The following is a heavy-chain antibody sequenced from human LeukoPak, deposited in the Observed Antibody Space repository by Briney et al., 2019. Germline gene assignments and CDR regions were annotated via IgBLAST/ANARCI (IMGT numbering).Heavy chain of an antibody. CDR2: IYYSGTT. D-gene: IGHD2/OR15-2a*01. CDR1: GGSISSYY. Sequence: KPWEPLSLTCPASGGSISSYYWSCIRQPPGKGLEWIGYIYYSGTTNYNPSLKSRVTISVDTSKNQFSLKLSSVTAADTAVYYCARDLNIPGAFDIWGQGTMVTVSS. CDR3: ARDLNIPGAFDI. J-gene: IGHJ3*02. V-gene: IGHV4-59*01.